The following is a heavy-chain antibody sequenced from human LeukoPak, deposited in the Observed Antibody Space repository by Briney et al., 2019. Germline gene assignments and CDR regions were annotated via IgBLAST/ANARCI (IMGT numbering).Heavy chain of an antibody. Sequence: ASVKVSCKASGYTLTGYYMHWVRQAPGQGLEWMGWINAVNGDTKYSQKFQGRVTITRDTSASTTYMELSDVTSEDTAVYYCARKDIVVVVADKGIDYWGQGTLVTVSS. CDR1: GYTLTGYY. J-gene: IGHJ4*02. CDR3: ARKDIVVVVADKGIDY. CDR2: INAVNGDT. D-gene: IGHD2-15*01. V-gene: IGHV1-3*01.